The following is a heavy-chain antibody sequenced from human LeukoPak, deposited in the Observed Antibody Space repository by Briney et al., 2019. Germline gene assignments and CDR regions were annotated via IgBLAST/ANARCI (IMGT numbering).Heavy chain of an antibody. D-gene: IGHD6-13*01. CDR1: GYTFTSNY. J-gene: IGHJ6*03. Sequence: ASVKVSCKAFGYTFTSNYMHWVRQAPGQGPEWMGVISPSGGSTTYAQKFQGRVTLTRDTSISTAYMELSRLRSDDTAVYYCARAGIAAAGTWNYYYYMDVWGKGTTVTVSS. V-gene: IGHV1-46*01. CDR3: ARAGIAAAGTWNYYYYMDV. CDR2: ISPSGGST.